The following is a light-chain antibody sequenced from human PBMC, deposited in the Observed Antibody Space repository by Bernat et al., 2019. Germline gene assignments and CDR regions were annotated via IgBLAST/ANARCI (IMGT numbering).Light chain of an antibody. Sequence: QSALTQPRSVSGSPGQSVTISCTGTSSDVGGYNYVSWFQQYPGKAPKLIIYEVTRRPSGVPDRFSGSKSGSTASLTVSGLQPEDEADYYCNSYAGSNNVLFGGGTKLTVL. CDR3: NSYAGSNNVL. V-gene: IGLV2-8*01. CDR2: EVT. J-gene: IGLJ2*01. CDR1: SSDVGGYNY.